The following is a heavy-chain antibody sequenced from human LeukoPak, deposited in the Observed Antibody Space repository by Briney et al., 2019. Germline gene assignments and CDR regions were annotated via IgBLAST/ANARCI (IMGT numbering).Heavy chain of an antibody. CDR2: INLDGSET. CDR1: GFTFSNYW. V-gene: IGHV3-7*01. D-gene: IGHD6-6*01. Sequence: GGSLRLSCAAFGFTFSNYWMTWVRQGPGEGLEWLANINLDGSETHFVDSVKGRFTISRDNAENSLSLQMSCLRAEDTAVYYCARDASYSSSSVSLMNWFDPWGQGTLVTVSS. J-gene: IGHJ5*02. CDR3: ARDASYSSSSVSLMNWFDP.